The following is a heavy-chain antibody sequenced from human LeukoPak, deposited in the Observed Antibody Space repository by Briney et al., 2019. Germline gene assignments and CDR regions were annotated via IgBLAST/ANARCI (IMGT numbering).Heavy chain of an antibody. CDR1: GYTLTSYY. CDR2: INPSGGST. Sequence: GASVKVSCKASGYTLTSYYMHWVRQAPGQGLEWMGIINPSGGSTSYAQKFQDRVTMTRDTSTSTVYMELSSLRSEDTAVYYCARDNYDILSPLAGYFDYWGQGTLVTVSS. D-gene: IGHD3-9*01. CDR3: ARDNYDILSPLAGYFDY. J-gene: IGHJ4*02. V-gene: IGHV1-46*01.